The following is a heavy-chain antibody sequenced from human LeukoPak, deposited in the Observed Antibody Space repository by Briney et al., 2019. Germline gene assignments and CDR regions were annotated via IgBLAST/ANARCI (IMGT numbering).Heavy chain of an antibody. J-gene: IGHJ5*02. V-gene: IGHV4-34*01. CDR1: GGSFSGYY. Sequence: SETLSLTCAVYGGSFSGYYWSWIRQPPGKGLEWIGEINHSGSTNYNPSLKSRVTISVDTSKNQFSLKLSSVTAADTAVYYSARERSLGVVTAITWFDPWGQGTLVTVSS. D-gene: IGHD2-21*02. CDR2: INHSGST. CDR3: ARERSLGVVTAITWFDP.